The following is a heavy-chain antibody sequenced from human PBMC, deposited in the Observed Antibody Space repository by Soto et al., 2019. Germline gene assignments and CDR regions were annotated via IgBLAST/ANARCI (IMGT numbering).Heavy chain of an antibody. V-gene: IGHV1-69*01. J-gene: IGHJ6*02. Sequence: QVQLVQSGAEVKKPGSSVKVSCKASGGIFSSYVISWVRQAPGQGLEWMGGIIPISGTANYAQKFQGRVTITADESTSTAYMELSSLRSEDTAVYYCARSQGSSTSLEIYYYYYYGMDVWGQGTTVTVSS. CDR2: IIPISGTA. CDR3: ARSQGSSTSLEIYYYYYYGMDV. D-gene: IGHD2-2*01. CDR1: GGIFSSYV.